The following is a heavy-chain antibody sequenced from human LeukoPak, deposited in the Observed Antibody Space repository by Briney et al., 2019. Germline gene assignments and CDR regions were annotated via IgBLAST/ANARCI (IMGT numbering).Heavy chain of an antibody. CDR2: IYSGGST. CDR1: GFTVSSNY. J-gene: IGHJ6*02. V-gene: IGHV3-66*01. Sequence: GGSLRLSCAASGFTVSSNYMSWVRQAPGKGLEWVSVIYSGGSTYYADSVKGRFTISRDNSKNTLYLQMNSLRAEDTAVYYCARDMVEGTYCYDPHPGMDVWGQGTTVTVSS. D-gene: IGHD3-22*01. CDR3: ARDMVEGTYCYDPHPGMDV.